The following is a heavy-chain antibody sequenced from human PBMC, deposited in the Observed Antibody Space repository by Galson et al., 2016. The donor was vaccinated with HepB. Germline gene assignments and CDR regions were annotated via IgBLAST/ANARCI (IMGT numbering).Heavy chain of an antibody. D-gene: IGHD3-3*01. Sequence: SLRLSCAASGFTFSIYGMHWVRQAPGKGLEWVAVIWYDGSNKYYADSVKGRSTISRDNSKNTGYLQMNSLRAEDTAVYFCAREWGITIFGVVQAFDFWGQGTLVTVSS. CDR1: GFTFSIYG. CDR2: IWYDGSNK. CDR3: AREWGITIFGVVQAFDF. V-gene: IGHV3-33*01. J-gene: IGHJ4*02.